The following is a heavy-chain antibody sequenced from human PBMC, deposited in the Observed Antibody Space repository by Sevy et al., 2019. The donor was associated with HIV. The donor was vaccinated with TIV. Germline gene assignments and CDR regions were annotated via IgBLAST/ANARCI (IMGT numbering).Heavy chain of an antibody. D-gene: IGHD6-6*01. J-gene: IGHJ5*02. CDR1: GGSISSGNYY. CDR2: ISYTGNT. Sequence: SETLSLTCTVSGGSISSGNYYWHWIRQPPGKGLEWIGYISYTGNTYYNPSLKSPVTISVDTSNNRFSLRLTSVTAADTAVYYCARDATEYTGSSVWFDPWGQGTLVTVSS. V-gene: IGHV4-30-4*01. CDR3: ARDATEYTGSSVWFDP.